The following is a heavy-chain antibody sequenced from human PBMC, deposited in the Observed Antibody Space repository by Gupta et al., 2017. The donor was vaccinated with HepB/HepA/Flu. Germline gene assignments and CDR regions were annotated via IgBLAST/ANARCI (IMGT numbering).Heavy chain of an antibody. J-gene: IGHJ5*02. D-gene: IGHD3-3*01. V-gene: IGHV4-39*01. CDR1: GDSITSNKYY. CDR3: ARHVGENCDFHNWFDP. CDR2: IYHSGST. Sequence: QLQLQESDTGLVKPSETLSLTCSVSGDSITSNKYYWGWIRQSPGKGLEWIGSIYHSGSTYYNPSLKSRVTLSVDTSANHFSLKLTFVTAADTAVYYCARHVGENCDFHNWFDPWGQGTLVTVSS.